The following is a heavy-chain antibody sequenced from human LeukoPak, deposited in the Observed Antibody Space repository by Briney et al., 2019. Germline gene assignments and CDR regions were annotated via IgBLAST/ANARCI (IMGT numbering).Heavy chain of an antibody. V-gene: IGHV4-59*05. CDR1: GGYISRYY. CDR3: ARRWFWELSGAFDI. D-gene: IGHD3-10*01. J-gene: IGHJ3*02. CDR2: ICCSGST. Sequence: SEALSLNCTGSGGYISRYYWGWLRQPPGKGLEWNGSICCSGSTYYTPSLKSRVTISVDTTKNQFSVELSSVTAANTAVYYCARRWFWELSGAFDIWGPGTIVTVSS.